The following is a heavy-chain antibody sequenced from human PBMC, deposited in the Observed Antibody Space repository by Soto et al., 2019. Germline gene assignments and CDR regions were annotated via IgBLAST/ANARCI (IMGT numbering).Heavy chain of an antibody. CDR2: INGDGSST. V-gene: IGHV3-74*01. CDR1: GFTFSSYW. J-gene: IGHJ4*02. CDR3: AREREWLRDY. Sequence: VPLVESGGDLVQPGGSLRLSCAASGFTFSSYWMHWVRQAPGKGLVWVSRINGDGSSTSYADSVKGRCTISRDNAKNTLYLQMNSLRAEDTAVYYCAREREWLRDYWGQGTLVTVSS. D-gene: IGHD6-19*01.